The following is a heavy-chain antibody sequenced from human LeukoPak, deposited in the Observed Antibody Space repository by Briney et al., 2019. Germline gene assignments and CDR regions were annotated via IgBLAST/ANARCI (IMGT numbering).Heavy chain of an antibody. CDR3: ASLGPECGDYSSSWAGDY. D-gene: IGHD6-13*01. V-gene: IGHV3-48*03. J-gene: IGHJ4*02. CDR2: ISSSGSTI. CDR1: GFTFSSYE. Sequence: PGGSLRLSCAASGFTFSSYEMNWVRQAPGKGLEWVSYISSSGSTIYYAGSVKGRFTISRDNAKNSLYLHMNSLRAEDTAVYYCASLGPECGDYSSSWAGDYWGQGTLVTVSS.